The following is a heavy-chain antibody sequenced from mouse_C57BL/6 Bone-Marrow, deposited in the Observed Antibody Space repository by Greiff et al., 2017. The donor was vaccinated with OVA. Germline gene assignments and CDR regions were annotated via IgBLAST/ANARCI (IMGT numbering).Heavy chain of an antibody. J-gene: IGHJ4*01. Sequence: EVKLMESGGGLVQPGESLKLSCESNEYEFPSHDMSWVRKTPEKRLELVAAINSDGGSTYYPDTMERRFIISRDNTKKTLYLQMSSLRSEDTAMYYCARRLLWLRAYYYAMDYWGQGTSVTVSS. D-gene: IGHD2-2*01. CDR3: ARRLLWLRAYYYAMDY. CDR2: INSDGGST. CDR1: EYEFPSHD. V-gene: IGHV5-2*03.